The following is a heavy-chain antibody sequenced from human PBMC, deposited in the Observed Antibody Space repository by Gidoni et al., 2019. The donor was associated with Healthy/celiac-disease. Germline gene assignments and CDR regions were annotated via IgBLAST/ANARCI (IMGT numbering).Heavy chain of an antibody. Sequence: QLQPWGAGLLKPSESLSPTCAVYGGSFSGYYWSCIRQPPGKGLEWIGEINHGGSTNYNPTLKSRFTISVDTSKNQFSLKLSSVTAADTAVYCWARVPGYCYYYMDVWGKGTTVTVSS. CDR3: ARVPGYCYYYMDV. D-gene: IGHD1-1*01. J-gene: IGHJ6*03. CDR2: INHGGST. V-gene: IGHV4-34*01. CDR1: GGSFSGYY.